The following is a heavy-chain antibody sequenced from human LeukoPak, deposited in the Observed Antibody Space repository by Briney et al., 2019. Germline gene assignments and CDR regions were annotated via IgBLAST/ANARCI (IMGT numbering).Heavy chain of an antibody. CDR2: IPYSGRA. Sequence: SETLSLTCTVSGGSISRHYWSWSRQPPGKGLEWIAYIPYSGRAGYNPSHKSRVTISIDTPKNQFSLRLSSVTAADTAVYCCAGRDTATGIDRWGEGTLVTVCS. CDR3: AGRDTATGIDR. D-gene: IGHD3-9*01. J-gene: IGHJ1*01. CDR1: GGSISRHY. V-gene: IGHV4-59*11.